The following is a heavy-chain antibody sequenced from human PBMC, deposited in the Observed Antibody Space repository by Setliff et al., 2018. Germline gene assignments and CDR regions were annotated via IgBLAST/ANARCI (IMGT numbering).Heavy chain of an antibody. J-gene: IGHJ4*02. V-gene: IGHV3-49*04. CDR3: TGGPRWAY. D-gene: IGHD1-26*01. Sequence: GGSLRLSCTVSGFSFGDYAISWVRQAPGKGLQWVGFIRSKAYGGTTEYAASVKGRFTISRDDSKSIAYLQMNSLKTEDTGVFYCTGGPRWAYWGQGTLVTVSS. CDR2: IRSKAYGGTT. CDR1: GFSFGDYA.